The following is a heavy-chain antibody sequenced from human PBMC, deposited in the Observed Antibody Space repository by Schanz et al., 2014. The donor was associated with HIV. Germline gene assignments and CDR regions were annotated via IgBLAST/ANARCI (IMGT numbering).Heavy chain of an antibody. CDR3: ARDSPVAAGTLDY. Sequence: QVRLVQSGAEVKKPGASVKVSCKASGYTFTDYYMHWVRQAPGQGPEWMGGTIPLSGTPFYAQKFQGRVAITADESTSTAYMELSSLRSEDTAVYYCARDSPVAAGTLDYWGQGTLVTVSS. D-gene: IGHD6-13*01. J-gene: IGHJ4*02. V-gene: IGHV1-69*01. CDR2: TIPLSGTP. CDR1: GYTFTDYY.